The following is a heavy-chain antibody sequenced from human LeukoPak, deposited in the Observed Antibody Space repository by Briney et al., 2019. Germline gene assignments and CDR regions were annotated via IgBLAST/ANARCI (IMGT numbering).Heavy chain of an antibody. J-gene: IGHJ3*02. V-gene: IGHV3-30-3*01. CDR1: GFTFSSYA. CDR3: ARQPDDAFDI. D-gene: IGHD1-14*01. Sequence: GGSLRLSCAASGFTFSSYAMHWVRQAPGKGLEWVAVISYDGSNKYYADSVKGRFTISRDNSKNTLYLQMNSLRAEDTAVYYCARQPDDAFDIWGQGTMVTVSS. CDR2: ISYDGSNK.